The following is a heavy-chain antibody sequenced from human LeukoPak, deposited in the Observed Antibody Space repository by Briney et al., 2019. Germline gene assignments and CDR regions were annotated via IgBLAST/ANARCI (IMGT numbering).Heavy chain of an antibody. Sequence: PGGSLRLSCTVSGFFFTDAWMSWVRQSPGKGLEWVGRIKRNSDGGTTDYGATVKGRFIISRDDARNTSYLEMNSLQSEDTGMYYCTRDISEVAHDYWGQGTLVAVSS. CDR3: TRDISEVAHDY. CDR2: IKRNSDGGTT. CDR1: GFFFTDAW. V-gene: IGHV3-15*01. J-gene: IGHJ4*02.